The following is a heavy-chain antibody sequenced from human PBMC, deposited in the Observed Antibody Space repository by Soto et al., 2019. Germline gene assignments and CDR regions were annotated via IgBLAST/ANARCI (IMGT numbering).Heavy chain of an antibody. Sequence: EVQLVESGGGLVQPGGSLRLSCAASGFTFSDHYMDWVRQAPGKGLEWVGRTRNKANSYTTEYAASVKGRFTISRDDSKNSLYLQMNSLKTEDTAVYYCARDDNGSYLAAFDIWGQGTMVTVSS. CDR2: TRNKANSYTT. V-gene: IGHV3-72*01. CDR1: GFTFSDHY. J-gene: IGHJ3*02. D-gene: IGHD1-26*01. CDR3: ARDDNGSYLAAFDI.